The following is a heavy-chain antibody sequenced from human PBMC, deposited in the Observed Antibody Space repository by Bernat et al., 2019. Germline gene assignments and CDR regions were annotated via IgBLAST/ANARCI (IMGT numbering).Heavy chain of an antibody. Sequence: EVQLVESGGGLVKLGGSLRLSCAASGFTFSSYSMNWVRRAPGKGLEWVSSINSSSSYIYYADSVKGRFTISRDNAKNSLYLQVNSLRAEDTAVYYCARGSSGCDYWGQGTLVTVSS. D-gene: IGHD6-19*01. V-gene: IGHV3-21*01. CDR2: INSSSSYI. CDR1: GFTFSSYS. J-gene: IGHJ4*02. CDR3: ARGSSGCDY.